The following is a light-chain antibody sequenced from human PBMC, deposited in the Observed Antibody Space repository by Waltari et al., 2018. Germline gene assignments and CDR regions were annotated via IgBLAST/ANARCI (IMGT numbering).Light chain of an antibody. V-gene: IGLV1-40*01. CDR2: END. J-gene: IGLJ3*02. Sequence: QSVLTQPPSVSGAPGQRVTISCTGSSSNIGAGSDVHWYQQFSGTAPKLLIFENDNRPSGVPDRFSGSRSGTSAYLAITGLQTDDEADYFCQSYDSGQWVFGGGTKVTVL. CDR3: QSYDSGQWV. CDR1: SSNIGAGSD.